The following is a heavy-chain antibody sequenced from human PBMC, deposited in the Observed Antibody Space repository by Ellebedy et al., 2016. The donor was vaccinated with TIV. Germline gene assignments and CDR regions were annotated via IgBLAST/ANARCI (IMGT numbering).Heavy chain of an antibody. CDR2: ISGSGTNT. CDR3: AQTNWGSGGFYGMDV. CDR1: GFTFSSYA. Sequence: GESLKISCAASGFTFSSYAMTWVRQAPGKGLEWVSAISGSGTNTHYADSLKDRFTVSRDNSKNTLYLQVDSLRGEDTAVYYCAQTNWGSGGFYGMDVWGQGTTVTVSS. V-gene: IGHV3-23*01. J-gene: IGHJ6*02. D-gene: IGHD7-27*01.